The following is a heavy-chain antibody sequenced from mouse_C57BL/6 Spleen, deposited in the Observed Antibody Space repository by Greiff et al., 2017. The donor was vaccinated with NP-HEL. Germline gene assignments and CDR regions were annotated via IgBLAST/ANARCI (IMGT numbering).Heavy chain of an antibody. V-gene: IGHV1-53*01. J-gene: IGHJ3*01. Sequence: VQLQQPGTELVKPGASVKLSCKASGYTFTSYWMHWVKQRPGQGLEWIGNINPSNGGTNYNEKFKSKATLTVDKSSSTAYMQLSSLTSEDSAVYYCARPHYDYDGLAWFAYWGQGTLVTVSA. CDR1: GYTFTSYW. CDR3: ARPHYDYDGLAWFAY. CDR2: INPSNGGT. D-gene: IGHD2-4*01.